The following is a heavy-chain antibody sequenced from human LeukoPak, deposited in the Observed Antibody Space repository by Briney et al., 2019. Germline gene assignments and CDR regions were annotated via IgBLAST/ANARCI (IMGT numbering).Heavy chain of an antibody. D-gene: IGHD5-18*01. Sequence: PSETLSLTCAVSGYSISSGYYWGGIRQPPGKGLEWIGSIYHSGSTYYNPSLKSRVTISVDTSKNQFFLKLSSVTAADTAVYYCARGVDTAMAYNWFDPWGQGTLVTVSS. V-gene: IGHV4-38-2*01. CDR3: ARGVDTAMAYNWFDP. CDR2: IYHSGST. CDR1: GYSISSGYY. J-gene: IGHJ5*02.